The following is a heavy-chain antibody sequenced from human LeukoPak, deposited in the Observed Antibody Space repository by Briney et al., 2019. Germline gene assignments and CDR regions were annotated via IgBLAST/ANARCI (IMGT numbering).Heavy chain of an antibody. CDR2: INTCSSSI. CDR1: GFTFSSYS. Sequence: GGSLRLSCAASGFTFSSYSMNWVRQAPGKGLEWVSYINTCSSSIYYADSLKGRFTISRDDAKNSVYLQLNSLRAEDTALYYCARETSHCGGDCYDYWGQGTLVTVSS. D-gene: IGHD2-21*01. J-gene: IGHJ4*02. V-gene: IGHV3-48*04. CDR3: ARETSHCGGDCYDY.